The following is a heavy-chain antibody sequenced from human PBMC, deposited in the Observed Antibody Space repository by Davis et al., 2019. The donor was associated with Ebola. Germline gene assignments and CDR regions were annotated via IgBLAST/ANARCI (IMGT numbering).Heavy chain of an antibody. V-gene: IGHV3-30*04. J-gene: IGHJ6*02. CDR2: VSYDGSNK. Sequence: PGGSLRLSCAASGFSFSTYALHWVRQAPGKGLEWVAVVSYDGSNKYYADSVKGRFTISRDNSKNTLYLQMNSLRAEDTAVYYCARGSRNMDVWGQGTTVTVSS. CDR1: GFSFSTYA. CDR3: ARGSRNMDV.